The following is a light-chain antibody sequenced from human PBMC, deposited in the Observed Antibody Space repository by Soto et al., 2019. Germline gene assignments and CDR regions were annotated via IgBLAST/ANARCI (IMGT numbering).Light chain of an antibody. J-gene: IGKJ5*01. CDR3: QHYVSPPIT. V-gene: IGKV3-15*01. CDR2: AAS. CDR1: ESVTSS. Sequence: EIVMTQSPATLSVSPGDRATLSCRASESVTSSLAWYQQKPGQPPRLLIYAASTRATDVPARFSGGGSETEFTLTISSLQSEDFAVYFYQHYVSPPITFGQGTRLEIK.